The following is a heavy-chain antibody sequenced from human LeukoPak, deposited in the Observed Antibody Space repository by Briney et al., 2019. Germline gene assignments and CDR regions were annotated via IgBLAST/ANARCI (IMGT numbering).Heavy chain of an antibody. D-gene: IGHD3-10*01. CDR3: ARRPTGGAFDI. CDR2: IYPGDSDA. V-gene: IGHV5-51*01. J-gene: IGHJ3*02. CDR1: GYSFTSYW. Sequence: GESLRISCKGAGYSFTSYWIGWVRQMPGKGLEWMGIIYPGDSDARSSPSFQGQVTISVDKSISTAYLQWSSLKASDTAMYYCARRPTGGAFDIWGQGTMVTVSS.